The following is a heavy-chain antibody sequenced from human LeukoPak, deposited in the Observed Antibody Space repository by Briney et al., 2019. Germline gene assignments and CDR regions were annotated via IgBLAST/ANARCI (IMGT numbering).Heavy chain of an antibody. CDR3: ARGSAYYDFWSGYSPLGRWLDP. CDR1: GGSISSYY. J-gene: IGHJ5*02. D-gene: IGHD3-3*01. V-gene: IGHV4-59*01. CDR2: IYYSGST. Sequence: PSETLSLTCTVSGGSISSYYWSWIRQPPGKGLEWIGYIYYSGSTNYNPSLKSRVTISVDTSKNQFSLKLNSVTAADTAVYYCARGSAYYDFWSGYSPLGRWLDPWGQGTLVTVSS.